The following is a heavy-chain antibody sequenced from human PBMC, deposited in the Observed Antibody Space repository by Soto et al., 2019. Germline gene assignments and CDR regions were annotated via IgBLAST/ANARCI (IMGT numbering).Heavy chain of an antibody. CDR3: ARVIADYGDYFDS. J-gene: IGHJ4*02. V-gene: IGHV5-51*01. CDR2: IYPADSDT. Sequence: GESLKISCKGSGYTFTSYWIAWVRQMPGKGLEWMGIIYPADSDTRYSPSFQGQVTFSVDKSIRTAYLQWSSLKASDTAMYFCARVIADYGDYFDSWGQGTPVIVSS. CDR1: GYTFTSYW. D-gene: IGHD4-17*01.